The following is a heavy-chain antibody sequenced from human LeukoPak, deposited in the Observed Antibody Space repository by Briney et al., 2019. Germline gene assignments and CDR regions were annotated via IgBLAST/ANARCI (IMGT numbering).Heavy chain of an antibody. V-gene: IGHV4-59*01. CDR3: ARARSSWPYYFDY. D-gene: IGHD2-15*01. CDR2: IYYTGST. CDR1: GGSISSYY. J-gene: IGHJ4*02. Sequence: SETLSLTCTVSGGSISSYYWSWIRQPPGKGLEWVGFIYYTGSTNYNPSLKSRVTISVDTSKDQFSLKLSSVTAADTAVYYCARARSSWPYYFDYWGQGTLVTVSS.